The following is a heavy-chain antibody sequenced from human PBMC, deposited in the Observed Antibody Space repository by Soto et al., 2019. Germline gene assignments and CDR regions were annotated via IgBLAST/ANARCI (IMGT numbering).Heavy chain of an antibody. CDR1: GGSISSYY. CDR2: IYYSGST. D-gene: IGHD6-19*01. J-gene: IGHJ4*02. Sequence: SETLSLTCTVSGGSISSYYWSWIRQPPGKGLEWIGYIYYSGSTNYNPSLKSRVTISVDTSKNQFSLKLSSVTAADTAVYYCARTYIPGIAVAGMGFDYWGQGTLVTVS. CDR3: ARTYIPGIAVAGMGFDY. V-gene: IGHV4-59*01.